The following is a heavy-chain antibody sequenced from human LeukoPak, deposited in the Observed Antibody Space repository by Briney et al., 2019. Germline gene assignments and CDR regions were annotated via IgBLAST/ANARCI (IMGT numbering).Heavy chain of an antibody. CDR1: GGSFSSGFY. D-gene: IGHD2-21*02. CDR3: ARAMTSHYFDY. Sequence: SETLSLTCTVSGGSFSSGFYWSWIRQHPGKGLAVIGYIYYSGGTYYNPSLKSRVSISLDTSKKQFSLKLSSVTVADTAVYYCARAMTSHYFDYWGQGTLVTVSS. CDR2: IYYSGGT. V-gene: IGHV4-31*03. J-gene: IGHJ4*02.